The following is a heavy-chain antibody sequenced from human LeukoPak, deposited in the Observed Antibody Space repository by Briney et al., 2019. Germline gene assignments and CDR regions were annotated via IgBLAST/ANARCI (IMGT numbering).Heavy chain of an antibody. CDR3: AYYYDFWSGPRFDY. CDR2: IIPILGIA. J-gene: IGHJ4*02. D-gene: IGHD3-3*01. V-gene: IGHV1-69*04. CDR1: GGTFSSYA. Sequence: ASVKVSCKASGGTFSSYAISWVRQAPGQGLEWMGRIIPILGIANYAQKFQGRVTITADKSTSAAYMELSSLRSEDTAVYYCAYYYDFWSGPRFDYWGQGTLVTVSS.